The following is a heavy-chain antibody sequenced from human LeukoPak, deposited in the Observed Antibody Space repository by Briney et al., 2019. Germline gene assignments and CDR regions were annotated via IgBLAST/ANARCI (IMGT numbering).Heavy chain of an antibody. CDR1: GGSISSSSYY. J-gene: IGHJ5*02. V-gene: IGHV4-39*01. Sequence: SETLSLTCTVSGGSISSSSYYWGWIRQPPGKGLEWIGSIYYSGSTYYNPSLKSRVTISVDTSKNQFSLKLSSVTAADTAVYYCARHGGYGSGASIWFDPWGQGTLVTVSS. D-gene: IGHD3-10*01. CDR3: ARHGGYGSGASIWFDP. CDR2: IYYSGST.